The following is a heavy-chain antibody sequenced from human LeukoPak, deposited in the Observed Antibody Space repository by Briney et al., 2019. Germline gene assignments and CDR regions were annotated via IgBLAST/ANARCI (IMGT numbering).Heavy chain of an antibody. J-gene: IGHJ4*02. CDR2: ISVSGDNT. V-gene: IGHV3-23*01. D-gene: IGHD3-16*01. CDR1: GFTFSSYW. CDR3: AKEGGGADDY. Sequence: GGSLRLSCAASGFTFSSYWMHWVRQAPGKGLEWVSAISVSGDNTYYADSVKGRFTLFRGNSKNTLYLQMNRLRVEDTAVYYCAKEGGGADDYWGQGTLVTVSS.